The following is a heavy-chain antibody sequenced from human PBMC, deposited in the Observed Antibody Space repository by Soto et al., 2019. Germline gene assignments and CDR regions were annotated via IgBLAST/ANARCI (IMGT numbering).Heavy chain of an antibody. Sequence: QVQLQASGPGLVKPSQTLSLTCTVSGGSISSGTYYWSWIRQHPGKGLEWIGYIYYSGSTYYNPSLKIRVTLSVDTSKNQFSLKLNSVTAADTAVYYCARDYPSGQYYYGMDVWGQGTTVTVSS. J-gene: IGHJ6*02. V-gene: IGHV4-31*03. CDR3: ARDYPSGQYYYGMDV. CDR2: IYYSGST. CDR1: GGSISSGTYY.